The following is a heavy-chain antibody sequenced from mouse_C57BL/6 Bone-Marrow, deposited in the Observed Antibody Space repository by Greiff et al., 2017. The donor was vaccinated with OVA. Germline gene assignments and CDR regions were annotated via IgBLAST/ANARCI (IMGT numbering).Heavy chain of an antibody. CDR3: ARSGSNYFAWFAY. J-gene: IGHJ3*01. V-gene: IGHV14-3*01. CDR1: GFYITNTY. CDR2: IDPANGNT. D-gene: IGHD2-5*01. Sequence: VQLQQSVAELVRPGASVKLSCTASGFYITNTYMHWVKQRPEQGLEWIGRIDPANGNTKYAPKFQGKATITADTSSNTAYLQLSSRPSEDTAIDYCARSGSNYFAWFAYWGQGTLVTVAA.